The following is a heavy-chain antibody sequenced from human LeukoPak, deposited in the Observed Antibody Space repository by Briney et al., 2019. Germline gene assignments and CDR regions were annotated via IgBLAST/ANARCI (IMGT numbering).Heavy chain of an antibody. D-gene: IGHD6-19*01. CDR2: ILSDGSTK. CDR1: GIAFNQYS. CDR3: ARDFPIAVAGTYYFDY. Sequence: PGGSLRLSCTASGIAFNQYSMHWVRQAPGKGLEWVAFILSDGSTKYYEDSVKGRFTISRDNAKNSLYLQMNSLRAEDTAVYYCARDFPIAVAGTYYFDYWGQGTLVTVSS. J-gene: IGHJ4*02. V-gene: IGHV3-33*08.